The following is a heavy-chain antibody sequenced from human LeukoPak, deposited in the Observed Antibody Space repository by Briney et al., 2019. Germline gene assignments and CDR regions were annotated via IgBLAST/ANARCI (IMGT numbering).Heavy chain of an antibody. D-gene: IGHD5-24*01. CDR1: GGSMSSYY. CDR3: ARGARAGYNLEPFDY. Sequence: PSETLSLTCTVSGGSMSSYYWSWIRQPPGKGLEWIGYIYYSGSTKYNPSLKSRVTISIDTSKNQFSLKLSSVTAADTAVYYCARGARAGYNLEPFDYWGQGTLVTVSS. J-gene: IGHJ4*02. V-gene: IGHV4-59*08. CDR2: IYYSGST.